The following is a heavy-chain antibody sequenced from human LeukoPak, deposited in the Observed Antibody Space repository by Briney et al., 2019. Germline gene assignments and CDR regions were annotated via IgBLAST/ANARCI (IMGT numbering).Heavy chain of an antibody. CDR2: IKQDGSEK. J-gene: IGHJ6*04. CDR3: ARGITMVRGHYYGMDV. D-gene: IGHD3-10*01. CDR1: GFSFRSYR. V-gene: IGHV3-7*03. Sequence: GGSLRLSCAASGFSFRSYRMSWVRQAPGKGLEWVANIKQDGSEKYYVDSVKGRFTISRDNDKNSLYLQMNSLRAEDTAVYYCARGITMVRGHYYGMDVWGKGTTVTVSS.